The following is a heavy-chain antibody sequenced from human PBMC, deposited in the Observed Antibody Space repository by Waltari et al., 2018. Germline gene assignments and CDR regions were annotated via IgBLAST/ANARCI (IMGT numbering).Heavy chain of an antibody. CDR3: VRDHWGPDY. CDR2: IHKDGSEK. V-gene: IGHV3-7*01. J-gene: IGHJ4*02. Sequence: EVLLVESGGGLVQPGGSLSLSCAASGCPFTDYWMSWVRQAPGKGPEWVANIHKDGSEKNYVDYVKGRFTISRDNAKDSVYLQMNSLRADDTAMYYCVRDHWGPDYWGQGTLVTVSS. CDR1: GCPFTDYW. D-gene: IGHD7-27*01.